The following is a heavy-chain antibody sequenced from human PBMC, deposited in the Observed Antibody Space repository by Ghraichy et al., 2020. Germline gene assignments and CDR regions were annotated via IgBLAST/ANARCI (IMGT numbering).Heavy chain of an antibody. V-gene: IGHV3-64D*06. D-gene: IGHD3-10*01. CDR3: VKGVYFGSGSYWYNWFDP. J-gene: IGHJ5*02. CDR1: GFIFSNYP. Sequence: GALNISCSASGFIFSNYPMHWVRQAPGKGLEYVSAINNYGVKTYYADSVKGRFTISRDNSENTLYLQMNSLRAEDTAVYYCVKGVYFGSGSYWYNWFDPWGQGTLVTVSS. CDR2: INNYGVKT.